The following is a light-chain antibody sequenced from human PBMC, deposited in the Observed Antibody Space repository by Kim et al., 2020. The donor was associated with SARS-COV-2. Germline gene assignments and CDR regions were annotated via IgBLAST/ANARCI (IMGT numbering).Light chain of an antibody. CDR3: QHYNSYPIT. V-gene: IGKV1-5*01. CDR2: DVS. CDR1: QSIGSR. Sequence: SAYVGDRVTITGRASQSIGSRLVWYQQKPGKAPKVLMYDVSTLEGGVPSSFSGSGSGTEFTLTISNLQPDDFATYYCQHYNSYPITFGGGTKLEI. J-gene: IGKJ4*01.